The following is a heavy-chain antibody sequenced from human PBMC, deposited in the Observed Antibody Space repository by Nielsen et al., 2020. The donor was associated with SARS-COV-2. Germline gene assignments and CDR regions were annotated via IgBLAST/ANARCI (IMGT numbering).Heavy chain of an antibody. Sequence: GGSLRLSCAASGFTFDDYAMHWVRQAPGKGLEWVSGISWNSGSIDYADSVKGRFTISRDNAKNSLYLQMNSLRAEDTAVYYCARDYYDSSGYSDYGMDVWGQGTTVTVSS. CDR3: ARDYYDSSGYSDYGMDV. J-gene: IGHJ6*02. D-gene: IGHD3-22*01. V-gene: IGHV3-9*01. CDR2: ISWNSGSI. CDR1: GFTFDDYA.